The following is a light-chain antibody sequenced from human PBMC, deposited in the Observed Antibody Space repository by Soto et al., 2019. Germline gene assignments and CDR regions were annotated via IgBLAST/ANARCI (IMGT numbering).Light chain of an antibody. CDR3: QQSYSTSWT. CDR1: QSISSF. J-gene: IGKJ1*01. Sequence: ESKMTRSPSSQSASVGDRVTITCRASQSISSFLNWYQQKPGKAPKLLIYAASSLQSGVPSRFSGSGSGTDFTLTISSLQPEDFAGYCIQQSYSTSWTFDPETMVDIK. V-gene: IGKV1-39*01. CDR2: AAS.